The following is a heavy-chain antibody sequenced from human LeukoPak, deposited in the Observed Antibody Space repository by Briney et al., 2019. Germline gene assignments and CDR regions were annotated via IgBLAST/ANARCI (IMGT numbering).Heavy chain of an antibody. Sequence: PSETLSLTCAVYGGSFSVYYWSWIRQPPGKGLEWIGEINHSGSTNYNPSLKSRVTISVDTSKNQFSLKLSSVTAADTAVYYCARGLLATKLVVVTTPEAYWKYMDVWGKGTTVTVSS. CDR3: ARGLLATKLVVVTTPEAYWKYMDV. V-gene: IGHV4-34*01. D-gene: IGHD3-22*01. J-gene: IGHJ6*03. CDR1: GGSFSVYY. CDR2: INHSGST.